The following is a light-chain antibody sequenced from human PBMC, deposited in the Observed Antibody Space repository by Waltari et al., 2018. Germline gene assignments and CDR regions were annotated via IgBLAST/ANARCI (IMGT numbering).Light chain of an antibody. CDR3: SSYAGSNNLI. Sequence: QSALTQPPSASGSHGQSVTISCTGTSSDVGGYNYVSWYQQEPGRAPKLMICEVSKRPSGVPDRFSGSKSGNTASLTVSGLQAEDEADYYCSSYAGSNNLIFGGGTKLTVL. V-gene: IGLV2-8*01. CDR2: EVS. CDR1: SSDVGGYNY. J-gene: IGLJ2*01.